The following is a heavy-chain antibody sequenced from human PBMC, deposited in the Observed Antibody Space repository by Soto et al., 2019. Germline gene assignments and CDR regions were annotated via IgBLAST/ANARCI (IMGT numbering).Heavy chain of an antibody. D-gene: IGHD6-13*01. Sequence: QLQLQESGSGLVKPSQTLSLTCAVSGGSISSGGSSWSWIRQPPGKGLEWIGYIYHSGSTYYSPSLKSRVTISVDRSKNPFSLKLSSVTAADTAVYYCARTRPIAAAGEFDYWGQGTLVTVSS. CDR1: GGSISSGGSS. J-gene: IGHJ4*02. CDR3: ARTRPIAAAGEFDY. CDR2: IYHSGST. V-gene: IGHV4-30-2*01.